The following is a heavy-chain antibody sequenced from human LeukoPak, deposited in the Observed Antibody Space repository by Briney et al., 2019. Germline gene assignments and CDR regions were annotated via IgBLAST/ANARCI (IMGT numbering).Heavy chain of an antibody. Sequence: PGGSLRLSCAASGFTFSSYAMHWVRQAPGKGLEYVSAISSNGGSTYYANSVKGRFTISRDNSKNTLYLQMGSLRAEDMAVYYCARVGYYDSSGYCYDYWGQGTLVTVSS. D-gene: IGHD3-22*01. V-gene: IGHV3-64*01. CDR1: GFTFSSYA. CDR2: ISSNGGST. CDR3: ARVGYYDSSGYCYDY. J-gene: IGHJ4*02.